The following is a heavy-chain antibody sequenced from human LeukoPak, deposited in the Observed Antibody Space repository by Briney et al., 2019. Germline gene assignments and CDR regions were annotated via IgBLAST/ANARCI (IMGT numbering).Heavy chain of an antibody. V-gene: IGHV1-69*13. CDR2: IIPILGTA. Sequence: SVKVSCKASGYTFTSYGISWVRQAPGQGLEWMGGIIPILGTANYAQKFQGRVTITADESTSTAYMELSSLRSEDTAVYYCARGGFWRRNWFDPWGQGTLVTVSS. J-gene: IGHJ5*02. CDR1: GYTFTSYG. CDR3: ARGGFWRRNWFDP. D-gene: IGHD3-3*01.